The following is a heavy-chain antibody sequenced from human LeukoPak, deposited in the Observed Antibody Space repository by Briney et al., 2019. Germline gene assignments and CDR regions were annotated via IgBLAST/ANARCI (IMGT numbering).Heavy chain of an antibody. V-gene: IGHV3-30*18. Sequence: GRSLRLSCAASGFTFSSYAMHWVRQAPGKGLEWVAVISYDGSNKYYADSVKGRFTISRDNSKNTLYLQMNSLRPEGTAVYYCAKSRHPYNWNDGAFFDYWGQGTLVTVSS. CDR2: ISYDGSNK. D-gene: IGHD1-20*01. CDR1: GFTFSSYA. J-gene: IGHJ4*02. CDR3: AKSRHPYNWNDGAFFDY.